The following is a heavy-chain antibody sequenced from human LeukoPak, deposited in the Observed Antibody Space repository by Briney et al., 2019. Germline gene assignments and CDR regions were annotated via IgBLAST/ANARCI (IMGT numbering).Heavy chain of an antibody. J-gene: IGHJ4*02. CDR3: AKDWLGELNYYFDY. D-gene: IGHD3-10*01. CDR1: GFTFDDYA. CDR2: ISWNSGSI. V-gene: IGHV3-9*01. Sequence: GGSLRLSCAASGFTFDDYAMHWVRQAPGKGLEWVSGISWNSGSIGYADSVKGRFTISRDNAKNSLYLQMNSLRAEDTALYYCAKDWLGELNYYFDYWGQGTLVTVSS.